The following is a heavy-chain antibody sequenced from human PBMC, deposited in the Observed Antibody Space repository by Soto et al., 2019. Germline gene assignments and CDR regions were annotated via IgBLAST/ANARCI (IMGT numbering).Heavy chain of an antibody. Sequence: QVQLVQSVAEVKKPGSSVKVSCKASGCTFSSYVISWVRQAPGQGLEWMGGIIPIFGTANYAQKFQGRVTITADESTCTGYMDLSSVRSEDTAVYYWEKGAYYFDYWGQGTLVIVCS. CDR2: IIPIFGTA. CDR1: GCTFSSYV. J-gene: IGHJ4*02. D-gene: IGHD3-16*01. V-gene: IGHV1-69*01. CDR3: EKGAYYFDY.